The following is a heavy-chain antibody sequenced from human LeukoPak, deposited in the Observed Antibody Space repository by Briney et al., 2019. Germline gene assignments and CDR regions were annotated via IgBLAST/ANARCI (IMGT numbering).Heavy chain of an antibody. Sequence: GGSLRLSCAASGFTFSSYGMHWVRQAPGKGLEWVAFIRYDGSNKYYADSVKGRFTISRDNSKNTLYLQMNSLRAEDTAVYYCAKIAHYYGSGSYYEYYFDYWGQGTLVTVSS. CDR2: IRYDGSNK. V-gene: IGHV3-30*02. CDR1: GFTFSSYG. CDR3: AKIAHYYGSGSYYEYYFDY. J-gene: IGHJ4*02. D-gene: IGHD3-10*01.